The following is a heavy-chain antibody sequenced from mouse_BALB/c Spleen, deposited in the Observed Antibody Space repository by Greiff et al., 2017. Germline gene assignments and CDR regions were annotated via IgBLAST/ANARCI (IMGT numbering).Heavy chain of an antibody. CDR3: ERANWDGDAMDY. D-gene: IGHD4-1*01. V-gene: IGHV1-31*01. Sequence: EVQLQHSGPELVKPGASVKISCKASGYSFTGYFMNWVKQSHGKSLEWIGYIYPYNGVSSYNQKFKGKATLTVDKSSSTAYMELRSLTSEDSAVYYCERANWDGDAMDYWGQGTSVTVSS. CDR2: IYPYNGVS. J-gene: IGHJ4*01. CDR1: GYSFTGYF.